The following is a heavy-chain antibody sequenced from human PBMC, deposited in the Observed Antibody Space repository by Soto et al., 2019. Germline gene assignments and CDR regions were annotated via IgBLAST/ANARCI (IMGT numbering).Heavy chain of an antibody. CDR1: GYSFTDYH. CDR3: ARGDSTDCSNGVCSFFYNHDMDV. D-gene: IGHD2-8*01. Sequence: ASVKVSCKASGYSFTDYHIHWVRQAPGQGLEWLGRINPKRGGTSTAQKFQGWVTMTTDTSISTASMELTRLTSDGTAIYYCARGDSTDCSNGVCSFFYNHDMDVWGQGTTVTVSS. J-gene: IGHJ6*02. V-gene: IGHV1-2*04. CDR2: INPKRGGT.